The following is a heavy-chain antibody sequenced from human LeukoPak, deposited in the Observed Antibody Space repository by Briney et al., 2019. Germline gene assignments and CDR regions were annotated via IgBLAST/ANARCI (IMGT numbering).Heavy chain of an antibody. D-gene: IGHD3-10*01. CDR1: GFTFSSYW. CDR2: IYDSGST. Sequence: GSLRLSCAASGFTFSSYWMSWIRQPPGKGLEWIGSIYDSGSTYYNPSLKSRVTISVDTSKNRFSLKLNSVTAADTAVYYCARHYGPWGQGTLVTVSS. V-gene: IGHV4-39*01. J-gene: IGHJ5*02. CDR3: ARHYGP.